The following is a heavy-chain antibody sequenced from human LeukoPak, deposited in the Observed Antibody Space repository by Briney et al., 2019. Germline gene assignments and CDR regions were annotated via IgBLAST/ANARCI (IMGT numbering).Heavy chain of an antibody. J-gene: IGHJ3*02. Sequence: GASVKVSCKASGYTFTSYDINWVRQATGQGLEWMGGMNPNSGNTGYAQKVQGRVTITRNASISKAYMELSSLRSEDTAVYYCAISRGDIVGATLDAFDIWGQGTMVTVSS. V-gene: IGHV1-8*03. CDR2: MNPNSGNT. CDR1: GYTFTSYD. D-gene: IGHD1-26*01. CDR3: AISRGDIVGATLDAFDI.